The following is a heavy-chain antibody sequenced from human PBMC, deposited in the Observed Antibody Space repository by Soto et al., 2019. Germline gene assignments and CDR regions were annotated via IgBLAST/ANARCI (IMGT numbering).Heavy chain of an antibody. J-gene: IGHJ4*02. Sequence: EVQLLESGGGLVQPGGSLRLSCAASGFTFSSYAMNWVRQAPGKGLEWVSAIGTNSDTYYADSVKGRFTISRDNFKTTLHLQMNSLRAEDTALYYCAKKYPGTRPFDYWGQGTLVTVSS. D-gene: IGHD2-2*01. CDR1: GFTFSSYA. CDR2: IGTNSDT. V-gene: IGHV3-23*01. CDR3: AKKYPGTRPFDY.